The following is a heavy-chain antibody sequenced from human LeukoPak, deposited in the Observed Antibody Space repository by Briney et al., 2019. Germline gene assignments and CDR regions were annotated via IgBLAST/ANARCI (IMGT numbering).Heavy chain of an antibody. CDR3: AKFLFLAAMGPYYFDY. CDR2: ISGSGDST. CDR1: GFTFSSYA. Sequence: PGGSLRLSCAASGFTFSSYAMSWVRQAPGKGLEWVSAISGSGDSTYYADSVKGRFTISRDNSKNTLYLQMNSLRAEDTAVYYCAKFLFLAAMGPYYFDYWGQGTLVTVSS. J-gene: IGHJ4*02. D-gene: IGHD5-18*01. V-gene: IGHV3-23*01.